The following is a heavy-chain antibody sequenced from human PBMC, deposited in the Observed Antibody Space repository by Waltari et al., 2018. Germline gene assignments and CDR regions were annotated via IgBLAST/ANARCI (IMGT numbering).Heavy chain of an antibody. J-gene: IGHJ4*02. CDR2: IIPILRIA. D-gene: IGHD2-15*01. CDR1: GGTFSSYA. CDR3: ASREAYCSGGSCYTLFWY. V-gene: IGHV1-69*10. Sequence: QVQLVQSGAEVKKPGSSVKVSCKASGGTFSSYAISWVRQAPGQGLEWMGGIIPILRIANNAQEFQGRVTVTADKSTSTAYMELSSLRSEYTAVYYCASREAYCSGGSCYTLFWYWGQGTLVTVSS.